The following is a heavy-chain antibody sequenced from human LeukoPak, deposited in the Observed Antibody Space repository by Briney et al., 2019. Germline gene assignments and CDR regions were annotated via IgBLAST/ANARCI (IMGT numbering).Heavy chain of an antibody. V-gene: IGHV4-4*07. CDR1: GGSISSYY. D-gene: IGHD1-7*01. J-gene: IGHJ4*02. CDR2: IYISEST. CDR3: ARTHNWNYVRD. Sequence: SETLSLTCTVSGGSISSYYWSWIRQPAGKGLEWIGRIYISESTNYNPSLRSRVTMSVDTSKNQFSLKLSSVTAADTAVYYCARTHNWNYVRDWGQGTLVTVSS.